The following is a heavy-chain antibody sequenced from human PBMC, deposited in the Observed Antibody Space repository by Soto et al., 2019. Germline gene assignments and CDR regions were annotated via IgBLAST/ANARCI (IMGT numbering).Heavy chain of an antibody. CDR2: IYYRGNT. J-gene: IGHJ4*02. D-gene: IGHD3-22*01. Sequence: SETLSLTCSVSGASITSTSSYWGWIRQPPGKGLEWIAIIYYRGNTYYNPSLRSRLTISVNTSQNQFSLKLTSVTAADAAVYYCAGQYPFDGSGYHLNFWGLGTLVTVSS. CDR3: AGQYPFDGSGYHLNF. CDR1: GASITSTSSY. V-gene: IGHV4-39*01.